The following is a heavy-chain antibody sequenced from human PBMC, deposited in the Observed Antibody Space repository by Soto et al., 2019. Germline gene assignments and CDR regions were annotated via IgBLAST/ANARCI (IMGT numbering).Heavy chain of an antibody. V-gene: IGHV3-23*01. CDR3: AKEQGRVAAALDY. J-gene: IGHJ4*02. D-gene: IGHD6-13*01. CDR2: ITSSGSNT. CDR1: GFPFRGYG. Sequence: EVQLLESGGDLVQRGGPLSLPCAASGFPFRGYGLGWVRQAPGKGREWASSITSSGSNTYYVDSVKGRFTISRDNSKNTLYLQMNSLTVEDTAVYYCAKEQGRVAAALDYWGQGTLVTVSS.